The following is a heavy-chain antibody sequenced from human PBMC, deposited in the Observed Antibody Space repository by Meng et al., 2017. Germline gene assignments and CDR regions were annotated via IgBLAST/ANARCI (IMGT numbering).Heavy chain of an antibody. CDR2: MYYSGST. CDR3: ARQYSGSYETYDY. V-gene: IGHV4-39*07. J-gene: IGHJ4*02. Sequence: SETLSLTCTVSGGSISSSSYYWGWIRQPPGKGLEWIGSMYYSGSTYYNPSLKSRVTISVDTSKNQFSLKLSSVTAADTAVYYCARQYSGSYETYDYWGQGTLVTVSS. CDR1: GGSISSSSYY. D-gene: IGHD1-26*01.